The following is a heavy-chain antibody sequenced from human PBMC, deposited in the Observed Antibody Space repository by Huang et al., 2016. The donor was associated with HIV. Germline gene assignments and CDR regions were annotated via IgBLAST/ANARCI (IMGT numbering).Heavy chain of an antibody. D-gene: IGHD3-22*01. J-gene: IGHJ4*02. V-gene: IGHV4-34*02. CDR1: GRSFSGYS. CDR2: INHSGSA. Sequence: QVQLQQWGAGLLKSSETLTLTCAVYGRSFSGYSRTWIRQPPGQGPEWIGDINHSGSANYNWSCRRRVSLSGDAAKNQFSLKLKAVTAADTATYYCARGFFDRSGQKTLMALPFDYWSQGSLVSVSS. CDR3: ARGFFDRSGQKTLMALPFDY.